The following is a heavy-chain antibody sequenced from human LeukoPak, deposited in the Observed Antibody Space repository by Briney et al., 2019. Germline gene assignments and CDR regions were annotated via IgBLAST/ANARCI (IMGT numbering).Heavy chain of an antibody. J-gene: IGHJ1*01. CDR3: ARDEVAVAGTCQH. CDR1: GFTFSSYS. V-gene: IGHV3-21*01. D-gene: IGHD6-19*01. Sequence: GGSLRLSCAASGFTFSSYSMNWVRQAPGKGLEWVSSISSSSGYIYYADSVKGRFTISRDNAKNSLYLQMNSLRAEDTAVYYCARDEVAVAGTCQHWGQGTLVTVSS. CDR2: ISSSSGYI.